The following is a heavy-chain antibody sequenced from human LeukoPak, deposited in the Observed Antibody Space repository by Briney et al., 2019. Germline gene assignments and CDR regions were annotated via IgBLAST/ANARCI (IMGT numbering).Heavy chain of an antibody. V-gene: IGHV4-59*01. CDR3: ARDAYGDWGQNYYYYYYGMDV. J-gene: IGHJ6*02. CDR1: GGSISSYY. D-gene: IGHD4-17*01. CDR2: IYYSGST. Sequence: SETLSLTCTVSGGSISSYYWSWIRQPPGKGLEWIGYIYYSGSTNYNPSLKSRVTISVDTSKNQFSLKLSSVTAADTAVYYCARDAYGDWGQNYYYYYYGMDVWGQGTTVTVSS.